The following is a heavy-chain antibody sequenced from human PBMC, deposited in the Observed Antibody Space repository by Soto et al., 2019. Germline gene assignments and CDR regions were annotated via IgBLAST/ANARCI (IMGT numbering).Heavy chain of an antibody. V-gene: IGHV3-64D*06. D-gene: IGHD3-22*01. CDR3: VKAYYDSSGYPLLLDY. Sequence: GGSLRLSCSASGFTFSSYAMHWVRQAPGKGLEYVSAISSNGGSTYYADSVKGRFTISRDNSKNTLYLQMSSLRAEDTAVYYCVKAYYDSSGYPLLLDYWGQGTLVTVS. CDR1: GFTFSSYA. CDR2: ISSNGGST. J-gene: IGHJ4*02.